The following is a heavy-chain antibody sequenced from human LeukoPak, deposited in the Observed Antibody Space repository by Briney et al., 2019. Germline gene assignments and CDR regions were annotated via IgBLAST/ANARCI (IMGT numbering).Heavy chain of an antibody. J-gene: IGHJ3*01. CDR3: ARSSYSSSSSV. CDR1: GFTFSDSY. V-gene: IGHV3-11*06. Sequence: GGSLRLSCAASGFTFSDSYMSWIRQAPGKGLEWVSYISTSSSYTNYADSVKGRFTISRDNAKNSLYLQMNSLRAEDTAVYYCARSSYSSSSSVWGQGTMVTVSS. CDR2: ISTSSSYT. D-gene: IGHD6-6*01.